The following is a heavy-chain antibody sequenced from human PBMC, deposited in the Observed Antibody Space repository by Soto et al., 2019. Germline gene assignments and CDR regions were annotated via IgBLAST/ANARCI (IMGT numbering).Heavy chain of an antibody. J-gene: IGHJ4*02. D-gene: IGHD3-10*01. V-gene: IGHV1-3*01. Sequence: RASVKVSGKTSGYPFPSFEVHWIRQAPGRRPEWMVGISNAGSGNTKYAQKFQDRLTITRDKRATTVYMALSSLTSEDTATYYCARESNHYRGFFQNWGQGTQVTVSS. CDR2: ISNAGSGNT. CDR3: ARESNHYRGFFQN. CDR1: GYPFPSFE.